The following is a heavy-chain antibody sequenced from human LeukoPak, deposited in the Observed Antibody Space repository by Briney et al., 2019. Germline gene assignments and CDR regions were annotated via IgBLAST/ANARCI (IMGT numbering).Heavy chain of an antibody. Sequence: GGSLRLSCVGSGLTFSSYHMNWVRQAPGKGLEWVSYISSSSSTIYYADSVKGRFTISRDNAKNSLYLQTNSLRAEDTAVYYCARAQYYSDSTGYYYLHYWGQGTLVTVSS. CDR2: ISSSSSTI. J-gene: IGHJ4*02. CDR3: ARAQYYSDSTGYYYLHY. CDR1: GLTFSSYH. V-gene: IGHV3-48*01. D-gene: IGHD3-22*01.